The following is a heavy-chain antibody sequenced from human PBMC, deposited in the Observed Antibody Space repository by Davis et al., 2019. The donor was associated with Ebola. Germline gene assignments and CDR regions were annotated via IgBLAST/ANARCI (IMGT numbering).Heavy chain of an antibody. J-gene: IGHJ4*02. V-gene: IGHV3-23*01. CDR1: GFTFSSYA. CDR3: AKSLRYGDKFY. CDR2: ISGSGGST. Sequence: GESLKISCAASGFTFSSYAMSWVRQAPGKGLEWVSAISGSGGSTYYADSVKGRFTISRDNSKNTLYLQMNSLRTEDTAVYYCAKSLRYGDKFYWGQGTLVTVSS. D-gene: IGHD4-17*01.